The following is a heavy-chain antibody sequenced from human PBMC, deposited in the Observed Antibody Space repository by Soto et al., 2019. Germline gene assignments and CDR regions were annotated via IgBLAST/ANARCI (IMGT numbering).Heavy chain of an antibody. CDR1: GGTFSSYA. V-gene: IGHV1-69*01. CDR3: ARSQGSSTSLEIYYYYDYGMDV. J-gene: IGHJ6*02. D-gene: IGHD2-2*01. Sequence: QVQLVQSGAEVKKPGSSVKVSCKASGGTFSSYAISWVRQAPGQGLEWMGGIIPISGTANYAQKFQGRVTITADESTSTGYMELSSLRSEDTAVYYCARSQGSSTSLEIYYYYDYGMDVWGQGTRVTVSS. CDR2: IIPISGTA.